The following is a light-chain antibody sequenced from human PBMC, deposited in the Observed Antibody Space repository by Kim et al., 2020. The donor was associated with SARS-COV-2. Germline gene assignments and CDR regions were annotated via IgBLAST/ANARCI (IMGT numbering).Light chain of an antibody. CDR3: QEHGTS. CDR2: GAT. V-gene: IGKV3-20*01. Sequence: LSLSPGESATLSCRDSQSMSSSQLAWYQHKPGQAPRLLISGATNRATGIPDRFSGSGSGTDFTLIISRLEPEDFAVYYCQEHGTSFGQGTRLEIK. CDR1: QSMSSSQ. J-gene: IGKJ5*01.